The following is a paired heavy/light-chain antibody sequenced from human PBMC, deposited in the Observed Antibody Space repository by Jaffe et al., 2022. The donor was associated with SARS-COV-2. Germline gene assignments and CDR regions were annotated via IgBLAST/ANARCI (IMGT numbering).Heavy chain of an antibody. CDR3: ARAGLRGVDTAMVYFDL. CDR2: LSSGRNNI. V-gene: IGHV3-21*02. D-gene: IGHD5-18*01. CDR1: GFSFSTYS. Sequence: EVQLVESGGGLVKPGGSLRLSCTASGFSFSTYSMNWVRQAPGTGLEWVASLSSGRNNIHYADSVKGRFTISRDNARNSLYLQMNSLRADDTAVYFCARAGLRGVDTAMVYFDLWGQGTLVTVSS. J-gene: IGHJ4*02.
Light chain of an antibody. V-gene: IGKV2-28*01. J-gene: IGKJ1*01. CDR1: QSLLHSNGYIY. CDR3: MQALQTPT. Sequence: DIVLTQSPLSLPVTPGEPASISCRSSQSLLHSNGYIYLDWYLQKPGQSPQPLIYLGSNRASGVPDRFSGSASGTHFTLKISRVEAEDVGVYYCMQALQTPTFGQGTKVEIK. CDR2: LGS.